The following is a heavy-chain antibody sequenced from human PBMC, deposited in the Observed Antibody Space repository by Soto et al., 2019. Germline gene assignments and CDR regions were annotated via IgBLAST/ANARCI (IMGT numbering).Heavy chain of an antibody. CDR2: INPNSGGT. V-gene: IGHV1-2*06. J-gene: IGHJ5*02. Sequence: ASVKVSCKASGYTFTGYYMHWVRQAPGQGLEWMGRINPNSGGTNYAQKFQGRVTMTRDTSISTAYMELSRRRSDDTAAYYCARAPRYCSSTRCYFSEPWGQGTLVTVSS. D-gene: IGHD2-2*01. CDR3: ARAPRYCSSTRCYFSEP. CDR1: GYTFTGYY.